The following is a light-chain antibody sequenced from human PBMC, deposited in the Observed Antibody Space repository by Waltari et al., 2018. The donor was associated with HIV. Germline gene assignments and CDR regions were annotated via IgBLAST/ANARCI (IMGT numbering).Light chain of an antibody. CDR2: KDI. CDR3: QSADDTGTSIV. CDR1: ALPRPY. J-gene: IGLJ2*01. Sequence: YELTQPPSVSASPGHTARITCSGDALPRPYGYWYQQKPGQAPVFIIHKDIERPSEIPERFSGSTSGTTVTLTISGVQAEDEADYYCQSADDTGTSIVFGGGTKLTVL. V-gene: IGLV3-25*03.